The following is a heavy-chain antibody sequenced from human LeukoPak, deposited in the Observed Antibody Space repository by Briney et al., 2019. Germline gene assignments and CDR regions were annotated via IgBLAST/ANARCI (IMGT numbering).Heavy chain of an antibody. J-gene: IGHJ4*02. D-gene: IGHD6-19*01. V-gene: IGHV4-59*01. Sequence: SETLSLTCTVSGGSISSYYWSWIRQPPGKGLEWIGYIYYSGSTNYNPSLKSRVTISVDTSKNQFSLKLSSVTAADTAVYYCAREDSSGWYRPFDYWGQGTLVTVSS. CDR1: GGSISSYY. CDR3: AREDSSGWYRPFDY. CDR2: IYYSGST.